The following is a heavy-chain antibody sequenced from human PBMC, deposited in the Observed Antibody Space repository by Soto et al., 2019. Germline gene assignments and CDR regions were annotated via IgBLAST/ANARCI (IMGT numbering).Heavy chain of an antibody. J-gene: IGHJ5*02. D-gene: IGHD4-17*01. CDR1: GGSISSSSYY. CDR3: ALTGYGDYGGDNWFDP. Sequence: SETLSLTCTVSGGSISSSSYYWGWIRQPPGKGLEWIGSIYYSGSTYYNPSLKSRVTISVDTSKNQFSLKLSSVTAADTAVYYCALTGYGDYGGDNWFDPWGQGTLVTVSS. CDR2: IYYSGST. V-gene: IGHV4-39*01.